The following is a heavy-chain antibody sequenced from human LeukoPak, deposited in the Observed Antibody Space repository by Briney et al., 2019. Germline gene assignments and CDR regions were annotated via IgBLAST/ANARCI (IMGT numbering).Heavy chain of an antibody. CDR2: IYYSGNT. CDR3: ARDRGDSSGYYPDY. V-gene: IGHV4-59*12. Sequence: SETLSLTCTVSGGSISSYYWSWIRQPPGKGLEWIGYIYYSGNTNYNPSLKSRVTMSVDTSKNQFSLNLRSVTAADTAVYYCARDRGDSSGYYPDYWGQGTLVTVSS. CDR1: GGSISSYY. D-gene: IGHD3-22*01. J-gene: IGHJ4*02.